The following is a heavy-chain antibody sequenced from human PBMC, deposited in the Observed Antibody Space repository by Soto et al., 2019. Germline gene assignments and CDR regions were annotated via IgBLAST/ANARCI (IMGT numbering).Heavy chain of an antibody. CDR1: GFTFSSYG. CDR3: AKLAAAGTLDDAFDI. J-gene: IGHJ3*02. Sequence: GGSLRLPCAASGFTFSSYGMHWVRQAPGKGLEWVAVISYDGSNKYYADSVKGRFTISRDNSKNTLYLQMNSLRAEDTAVYYCAKLAAAGTLDDAFDIWGQGTMVTVSS. V-gene: IGHV3-30*18. D-gene: IGHD6-13*01. CDR2: ISYDGSNK.